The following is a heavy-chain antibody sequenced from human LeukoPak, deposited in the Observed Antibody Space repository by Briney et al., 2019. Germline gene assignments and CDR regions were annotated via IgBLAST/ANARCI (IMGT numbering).Heavy chain of an antibody. CDR3: MRRDTGWNYSDY. D-gene: IGHD6-19*01. J-gene: IGHJ4*02. CDR1: GGSMYSHY. CDR2: IYYKGNT. V-gene: IGHV4-59*08. Sequence: NPSETLSLTCAVSGGSMYSHYWRWIRQPPGKGLECIGDIYYKGNTNYHPSLKSRVTISLDTSTNHLCLTLPSVVDADTAIYYCMRRDTGWNYSDYWGQGILVTVSS.